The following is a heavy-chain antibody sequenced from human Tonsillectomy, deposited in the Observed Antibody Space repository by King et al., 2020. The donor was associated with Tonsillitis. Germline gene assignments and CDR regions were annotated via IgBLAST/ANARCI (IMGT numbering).Heavy chain of an antibody. CDR3: AKEYHYGLDY. CDR2: ISFDGSNK. Sequence: VQLVESGGGVVQPGRSLRLSCAASGFTFSSYGMHWVRQAPGKGLEWVALISFDGSNKYYADSVKGRFTMSRDNSKNTLYLQMNSLRAEDTAVYYCAKEYHYGLDYWVQGTLVTVSS. V-gene: IGHV3-30*18. D-gene: IGHD4-17*01. CDR1: GFTFSSYG. J-gene: IGHJ4*02.